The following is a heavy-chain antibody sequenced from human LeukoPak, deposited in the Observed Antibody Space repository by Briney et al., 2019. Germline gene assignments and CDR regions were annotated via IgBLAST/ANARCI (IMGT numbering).Heavy chain of an antibody. CDR1: GFTFSNYA. Sequence: GESLRLTCAASGFTFSNYAMNWVRQAPGKGLEWASALSGSGGTTNYANSVKGRFTISRSNSKNTLYLQMNNLSVDDTAVYYCAKAVGYNTYWYFDLWGRGTLVTVSS. J-gene: IGHJ2*01. CDR2: LSGSGGTT. CDR3: AKAVGYNTYWYFDL. D-gene: IGHD5-24*01. V-gene: IGHV3-23*01.